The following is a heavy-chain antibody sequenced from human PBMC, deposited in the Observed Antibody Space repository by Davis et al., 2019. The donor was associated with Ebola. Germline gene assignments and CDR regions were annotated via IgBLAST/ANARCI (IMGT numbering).Heavy chain of an antibody. J-gene: IGHJ4*02. CDR1: GYTFIAYY. D-gene: IGHD4-23*01. Sequence: ASVKVSCKASGYTFIAYYVHWVRQAPGQGLEWMGWISPNSGATNYAQKFQDRVTMTRDTSISTAYMELSRLRYEDTAVYYCARLLQMTSVVTPDYWGQGTLVTVSS. CDR2: ISPNSGAT. CDR3: ARLLQMTSVVTPDY. V-gene: IGHV1-2*02.